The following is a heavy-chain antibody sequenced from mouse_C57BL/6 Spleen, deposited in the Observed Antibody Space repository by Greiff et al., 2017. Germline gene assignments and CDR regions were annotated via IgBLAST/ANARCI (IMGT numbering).Heavy chain of an antibody. J-gene: IGHJ1*03. Sequence: DVKLVESGPGLVKPSQSLSLTCSVTGYSISSGYYWNWIRQFPGNKLEWMGYISYDGSNNYNPSLKNRISITRDTSKNQFFLKLNSVTTEDTATYYCAREAGLGWYFDVWGTGTTVTVSS. D-gene: IGHD3-3*01. CDR3: AREAGLGWYFDV. V-gene: IGHV3-6*01. CDR2: ISYDGSN. CDR1: GYSISSGYY.